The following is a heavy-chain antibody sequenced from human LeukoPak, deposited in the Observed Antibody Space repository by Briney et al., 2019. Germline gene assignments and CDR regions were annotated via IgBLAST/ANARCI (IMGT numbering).Heavy chain of an antibody. Sequence: SETLSLTCTVSGGSISSGSYYCSWIRQPAGKGLEWIGHIYKSGSTNYNPSLKSRVTVSVDTSKNQFSLKLSSVTAADTAVYYCARAPPYSGSYYFDYWGQGTLVTVSS. J-gene: IGHJ4*02. CDR1: GGSISSGSYY. D-gene: IGHD1-26*01. CDR2: IYKSGST. V-gene: IGHV4-61*09. CDR3: ARAPPYSGSYYFDY.